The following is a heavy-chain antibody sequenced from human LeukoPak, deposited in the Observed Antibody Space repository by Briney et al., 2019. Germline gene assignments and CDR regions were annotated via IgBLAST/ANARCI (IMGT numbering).Heavy chain of an antibody. D-gene: IGHD3-22*01. Sequence: SETLSLTCTVSGGSISRSSYYWGWIRQPPGKGLEWIGSIYYSGSTYYNPSLKSRVTISVDTSKNQFSLKLSSVTAADTAVYYCASPDSSGYYSHGTFDYWGQGTLVTVSS. V-gene: IGHV4-39*01. J-gene: IGHJ4*02. CDR2: IYYSGST. CDR1: GGSISRSSYY. CDR3: ASPDSSGYYSHGTFDY.